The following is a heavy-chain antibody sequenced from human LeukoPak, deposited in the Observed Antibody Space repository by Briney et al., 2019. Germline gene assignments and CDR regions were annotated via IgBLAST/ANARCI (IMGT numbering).Heavy chain of an antibody. Sequence: GESLKISCKASGYSLLSYWIGWVRQMPGKGLEWMGIIYPGDSITIYSPSFQGQVTISADKSISTAYLQWSSLKASDTAMYYCARRAYYDSSGYYYVTPQGVDALDIWGQGTMVTVSS. D-gene: IGHD3-22*01. V-gene: IGHV5-51*01. J-gene: IGHJ3*02. CDR2: IYPGDSIT. CDR3: ARRAYYDSSGYYYVTPQGVDALDI. CDR1: GYSLLSYW.